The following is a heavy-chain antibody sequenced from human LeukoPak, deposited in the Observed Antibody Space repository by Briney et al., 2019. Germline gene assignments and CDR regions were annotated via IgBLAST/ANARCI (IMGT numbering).Heavy chain of an antibody. J-gene: IGHJ6*02. Sequence: SETLSLTCAVYGVSFSGYYWSWIRQPPGKGLEWIGEINHSGSTNYNPSLKSRVTISVDTSKNQLSLKLSSATAADTAVYYCARGLKYYYYGMDVWGQGTTVTVSS. CDR2: INHSGST. CDR3: ARGLKYYYYGMDV. CDR1: GVSFSGYY. V-gene: IGHV4-34*01.